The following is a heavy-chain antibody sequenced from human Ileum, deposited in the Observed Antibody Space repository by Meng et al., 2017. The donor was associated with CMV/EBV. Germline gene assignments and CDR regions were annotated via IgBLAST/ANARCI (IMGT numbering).Heavy chain of an antibody. CDR1: GFTFSGSD. CDR3: TTSGGCTSTGYEYDFDH. V-gene: IGHV3-73*01. J-gene: IGHJ4*02. D-gene: IGHD6-25*01. CDR2: IRTKPNDYAT. Sequence: GGSLRLSCVASGFTFSGSDMHWVRQASGKGLEWVGHIRTKPNDYATAYGATVKGRFTISRDASTKTAYMTMYGLPTEDTAVYYCTTSGGCTSTGYEYDFDHWGQGTLVTVSS.